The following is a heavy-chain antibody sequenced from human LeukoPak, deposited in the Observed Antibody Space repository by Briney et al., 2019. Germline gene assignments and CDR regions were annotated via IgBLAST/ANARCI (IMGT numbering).Heavy chain of an antibody. J-gene: IGHJ4*02. Sequence: PGGSLRLSCVASDFTFSNFGMHWVRQAPGKGLEWVAFIRYDGSNKYYADSVKGRFTISRDNSKNTLYLQMNSLRAEDTAVYYCAGGSYRYSDYWGQGTLVTVSS. V-gene: IGHV3-30*02. CDR2: IRYDGSNK. CDR1: DFTFSNFG. CDR3: AGGSYRYSDY. D-gene: IGHD3-16*02.